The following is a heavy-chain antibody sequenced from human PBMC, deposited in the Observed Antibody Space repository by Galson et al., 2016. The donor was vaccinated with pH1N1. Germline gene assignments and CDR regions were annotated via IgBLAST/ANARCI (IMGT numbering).Heavy chain of an antibody. CDR2: IKQDGSEK. J-gene: IGHJ4*02. CDR1: GFTFDDYA. D-gene: IGHD6-13*01. CDR3: ARAIAAAGSY. Sequence: SLRLSCAASGFTFDDYAMHWVRQAPGKGLEWVANIKQDGSEKYYVDSVKGRFTISRDNAKNSLYLQMNSLRAEDTAVYYCARAIAAAGSYWGQGTL. V-gene: IGHV3-7*01.